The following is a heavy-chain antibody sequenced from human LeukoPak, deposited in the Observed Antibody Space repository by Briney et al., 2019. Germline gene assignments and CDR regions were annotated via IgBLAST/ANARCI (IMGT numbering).Heavy chain of an antibody. CDR1: GYSFTCYW. CDR3: ARLLGYCSGGSCYPETFDS. CDR2: IYPGDSDT. V-gene: IGHV5-51*01. D-gene: IGHD2-15*01. Sequence: GESLEISCKGSGYSFTCYWIGWVRQMPGKGLEWMGIIYPGDSDTRYSPSFQGQVTISADKSISTAYLQWSSLKASDTAMYYCARLLGYCSGGSCYPETFDSWGQGTPVTVPS. J-gene: IGHJ4*02.